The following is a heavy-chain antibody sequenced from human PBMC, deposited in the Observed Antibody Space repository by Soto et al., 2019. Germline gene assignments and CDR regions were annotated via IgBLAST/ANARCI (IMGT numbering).Heavy chain of an antibody. J-gene: IGHJ4*02. V-gene: IGHV2-5*02. CDR2: IYWDDDK. Sequence: QITLEESGPTRVKPTQTLTVTCTFSGFSLYTSGVGVGWIRQPPGKALEWLAVIYWDDDKRYSPSLKSRLTISKDTSKNQVVLTMTNMDPVDTATYSCARRALYSGSYWNGGYFDYWGQATLVSVSS. CDR1: GFSLYTSGVG. CDR3: ARRALYSGSYWNGGYFDY. D-gene: IGHD1-26*01.